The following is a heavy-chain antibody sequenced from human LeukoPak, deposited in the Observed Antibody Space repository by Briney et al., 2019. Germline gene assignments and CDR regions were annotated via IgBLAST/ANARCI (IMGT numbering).Heavy chain of an antibody. CDR1: GFALDTYT. Sequence: GGSLRLSCAASGFALDTYTMHWVRQAPGKGLEWVAVILYDGNSEHYADSVKGRFTISKDNSKNTVCLQMNSLRVEDTAVYFCAREGRGSAFDIWGQGTTVIVSS. V-gene: IGHV3-30-3*01. CDR3: AREGRGSAFDI. CDR2: ILYDGNSE. D-gene: IGHD1-26*01. J-gene: IGHJ3*02.